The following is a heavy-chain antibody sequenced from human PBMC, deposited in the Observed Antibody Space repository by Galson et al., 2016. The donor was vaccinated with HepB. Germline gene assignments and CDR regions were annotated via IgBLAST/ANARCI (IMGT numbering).Heavy chain of an antibody. CDR2: IYSDGST. V-gene: IGHV3-53*01. D-gene: IGHD3-22*01. CDR1: GFIVNNNY. CDR3: ARDPYYCDSRGYTTGFDV. Sequence: SLRLSCAASGFIVNNNYMNWVRQAPGKGLEWVSVIYSDGSTYYADSVKGRFTISGDNSKNMLYLQMNTLRAEDTAVYYCARDPYYCDSRGYTTGFDVWGQGTMVTVSS. J-gene: IGHJ3*01.